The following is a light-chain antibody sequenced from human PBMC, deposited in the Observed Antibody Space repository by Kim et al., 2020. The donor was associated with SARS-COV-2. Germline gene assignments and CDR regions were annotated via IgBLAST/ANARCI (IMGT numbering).Light chain of an antibody. CDR3: AAWDDSLNGVV. CDR1: SSNIGNNA. V-gene: IGLV1-36*01. CDR2: YDD. J-gene: IGLJ2*01. Sequence: QRVTISCSGSSSNIGNNAVNWYQQLPGKAPKLLIYYDDLLPSGVTDRFSGSKSGTSASLAISGLQSEDEADYYCAAWDDSLNGVVFGGGTQLTVL.